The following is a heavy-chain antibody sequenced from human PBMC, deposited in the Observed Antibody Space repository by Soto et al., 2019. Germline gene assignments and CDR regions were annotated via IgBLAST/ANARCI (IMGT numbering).Heavy chain of an antibody. CDR2: IDWDDDK. J-gene: IGHJ4*02. CDR3: ARMTSGSYYLVDY. D-gene: IGHD1-26*01. Sequence: MCVSRIRQPPGKALEWLALIDWDDDKYYSTSLKTRLTISKDTSKNQVVLTMTNMDPVDTASYYCARMTSGSYYLVDYWGQGTLVTVSS. V-gene: IGHV2-70*01. CDR1: MC.